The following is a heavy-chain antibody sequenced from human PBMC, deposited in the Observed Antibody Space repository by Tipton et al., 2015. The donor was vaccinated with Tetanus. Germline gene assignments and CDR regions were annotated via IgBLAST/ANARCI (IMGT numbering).Heavy chain of an antibody. CDR3: EGDDYYETSLRDYYGEEV. CDR1: GDSGSRHY. J-gene: IGHJ6*02. V-gene: IGHV4-59*02. CDR2: VSYSGRT. D-gene: IGHD3-16*01. Sequence: TLSLTCSVSGDSGSRHYWSWIRQPPGKGLEWLAYVSYSGRTNSNYSLKSRITVSLDASKNQFSLKMTSVTAADTAVYFCEGDDYYETSLRDYYGEEVWGQGTTVTVSS.